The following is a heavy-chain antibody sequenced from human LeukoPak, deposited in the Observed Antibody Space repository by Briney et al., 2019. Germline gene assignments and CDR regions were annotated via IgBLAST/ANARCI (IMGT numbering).Heavy chain of an antibody. CDR1: GYTFTSYG. Sequence: ASVKVSCKASGYTFTSYGISWVRQAPGQGLEWMGWINAYNGNTNYAQKLQGRVTMTTDTSTSTAYMELRSLRSDDTAVYYCARDLFARDGDYPYYYYYYGMDVWGQGTTVTVSS. CDR2: INAYNGNT. CDR3: ARDLFARDGDYPYYYYYYGMDV. J-gene: IGHJ6*02. D-gene: IGHD4-17*01. V-gene: IGHV1-18*01.